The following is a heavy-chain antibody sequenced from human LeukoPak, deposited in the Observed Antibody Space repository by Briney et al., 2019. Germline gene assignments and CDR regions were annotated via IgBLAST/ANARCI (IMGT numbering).Heavy chain of an antibody. CDR2: IYWDDDR. CDR1: GFSLHTRGVG. CDR3: AHRKNYYDSSVFDN. Sequence: SGPTLVNPTQTLTLTCTFSGFSLHTRGVGVGWIRQPPGRALEWIALIYWDDDRRYSPSLKSRLTITKDTSKNQVVLTMTNMDPVDTATYFCAHRKNYYDSSVFDNWGQGTLVTVSS. V-gene: IGHV2-5*02. J-gene: IGHJ4*02. D-gene: IGHD3-22*01.